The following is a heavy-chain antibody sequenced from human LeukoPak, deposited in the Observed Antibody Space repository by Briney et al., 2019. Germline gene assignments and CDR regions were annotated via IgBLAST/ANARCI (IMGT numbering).Heavy chain of an antibody. CDR1: GGSISSYY. Sequence: RSSETLSLTCTVSGGSISSYYWSWIRQPPGKGLEWIGYIYYSGSTNYNPSLKSRVTISVDTSKNQFSLKLSSVTAADTAVYYCARGPAVKLGWFDPWGQGTLVTVSS. CDR3: ARGPAVKLGWFDP. J-gene: IGHJ5*02. V-gene: IGHV4-59*01. CDR2: IYYSGST. D-gene: IGHD6-13*01.